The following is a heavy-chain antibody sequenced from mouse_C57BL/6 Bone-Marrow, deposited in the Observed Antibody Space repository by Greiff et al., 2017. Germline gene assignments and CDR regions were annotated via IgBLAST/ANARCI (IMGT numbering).Heavy chain of an antibody. CDR2: IYPRSGNT. Sequence: VQLQQSGAELARPGASVKLSCKASGYTFTSYGISWVKQRTGQGLEWTGEIYPRSGNTYYNEKFKGKATLTADKSSSTAYMELRSLTSEDSAVYFCAAWPTIVTYFDYWGQGTTLTVAS. D-gene: IGHD2-5*01. J-gene: IGHJ2*01. V-gene: IGHV1-81*01. CDR3: AAWPTIVTYFDY. CDR1: GYTFTSYG.